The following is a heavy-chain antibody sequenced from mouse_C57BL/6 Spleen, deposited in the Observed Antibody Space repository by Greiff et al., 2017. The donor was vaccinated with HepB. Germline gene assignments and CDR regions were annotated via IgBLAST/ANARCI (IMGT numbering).Heavy chain of an antibody. CDR2: ISYDGSN. CDR1: GYSITSGYY. D-gene: IGHD1-1*01. Sequence: EVHLVESGPGLVKPSQSLSLTCSVTGYSITSGYYWNWIRQFPGNKLEWMGYISYDGSNNYNPSLKNRISITRDTSKNQFFLKLNSVTTEDTATYYCAREPYYGSSYDYWGQGTTLTVSS. J-gene: IGHJ2*01. CDR3: AREPYYGSSYDY. V-gene: IGHV3-6*01.